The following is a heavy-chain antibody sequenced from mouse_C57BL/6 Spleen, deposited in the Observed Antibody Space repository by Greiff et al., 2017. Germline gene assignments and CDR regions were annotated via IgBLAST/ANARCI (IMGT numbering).Heavy chain of an antibody. Sequence: QVQLQQSGPGLVQPSQSLSITCTVSGFSLTSYGVHWVRQSPGKGLEWLGVIWSGGSTDYNAAFISRLSISKDNSKSQVFFKMNSLQADDTAIYYCALESRYEFAYWGQGTLVTVSA. CDR1: GFSLTSYG. J-gene: IGHJ3*01. CDR3: ALESRYEFAY. CDR2: IWSGGST. V-gene: IGHV2-2*01. D-gene: IGHD2-14*01.